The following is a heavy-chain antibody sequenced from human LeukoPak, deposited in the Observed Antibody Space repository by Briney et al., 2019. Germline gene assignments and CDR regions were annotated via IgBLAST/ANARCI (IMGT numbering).Heavy chain of an antibody. CDR3: AKFTRGMVVVVTPDY. D-gene: IGHD3-22*01. Sequence: GGSLRLSCAASGFTFSSYGMSWVRQAPGKGLEWVSAISGSGGSTYYADSVKGRFTISRDNSKNTLYLQMNSLRAEDTAVYSCAKFTRGMVVVVTPDYWGQGTLVTVSS. CDR1: GFTFSSYG. J-gene: IGHJ4*02. V-gene: IGHV3-23*01. CDR2: ISGSGGST.